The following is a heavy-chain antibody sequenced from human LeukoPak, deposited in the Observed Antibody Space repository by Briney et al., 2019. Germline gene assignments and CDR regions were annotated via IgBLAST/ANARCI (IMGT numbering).Heavy chain of an antibody. Sequence: GGSLRLSCAASGFTFSRYWMHWVRQAPGKGLVWVSRIKIDGTSTTYADSVKGRFTISRDNAKNTLYLQMNSLRAEDTAVYYCARVGVVVYAFDIWGQGTMVTVSS. D-gene: IGHD2-15*01. CDR2: IKIDGTST. CDR1: GFTFSRYW. J-gene: IGHJ3*02. CDR3: ARVGVVVYAFDI. V-gene: IGHV3-74*01.